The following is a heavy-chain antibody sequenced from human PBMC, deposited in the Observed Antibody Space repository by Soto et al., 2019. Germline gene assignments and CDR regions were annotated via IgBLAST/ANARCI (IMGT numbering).Heavy chain of an antibody. V-gene: IGHV1-8*01. CDR1: GYTFTSYD. D-gene: IGHD3-10*01. CDR3: ATEVTMVRGVITFGYFDI. Sequence: ASVKVSCKASGYTFTSYDINWVRQATGQGLEWMGWMNPNSGNTGYAQKFQGRVTMTRNTSISKAYMELSSLRSEDTDVYYCATEVTMVRGVITFGYFDIWRRGTLVTVSS. CDR2: MNPNSGNT. J-gene: IGHJ2*01.